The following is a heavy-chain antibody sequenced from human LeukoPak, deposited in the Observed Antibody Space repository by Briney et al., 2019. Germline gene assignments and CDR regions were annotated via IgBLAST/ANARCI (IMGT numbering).Heavy chain of an antibody. V-gene: IGHV3-21*01. CDR3: ARDAGLDY. Sequence: GGSLRLSCAASGFTFSSYDMSWVRQAPGRGLEWVSSIRRSGENTYYGDAVKGRFTISRDNAKNSLYLQMNSLRAEDTAVYYCARDAGLDYWGQGTLVTVSS. CDR2: IRRSGENT. D-gene: IGHD6-13*01. J-gene: IGHJ4*02. CDR1: GFTFSSYD.